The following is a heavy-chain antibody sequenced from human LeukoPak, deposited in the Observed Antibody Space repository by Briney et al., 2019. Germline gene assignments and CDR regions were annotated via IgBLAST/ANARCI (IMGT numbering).Heavy chain of an antibody. D-gene: IGHD6-19*01. CDR3: ATARQWLLGLGY. CDR2: FDPEDGET. J-gene: IGHJ4*02. Sequence: GASVKVSCKVSGYTLTELSMHWVRQAPGKGLEWMGGFDPEDGETIYAQKFQGRVTMTEGTSTDTAYMELSSLRSEDTAVYYCATARQWLLGLGYWGQGTLVTVSS. V-gene: IGHV1-24*01. CDR1: GYTLTELS.